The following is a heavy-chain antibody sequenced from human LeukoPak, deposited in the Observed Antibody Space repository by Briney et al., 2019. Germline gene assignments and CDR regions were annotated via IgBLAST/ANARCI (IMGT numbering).Heavy chain of an antibody. CDR2: IIAMFATV. V-gene: IGHV1-69*05. CDR3: ARNHDNTGYYDAYFDY. J-gene: IGHJ4*02. CDR1: GGTFSNYA. Sequence: SVKVSCKASGGTFSNYAINWVRQAPGQGLDWMGGIIAMFATVKYAQKFQGRVTITTDESTNTAYMELSGLRSEDTAVYYCARNHDNTGYYDAYFDYWGQGILVTVSS. D-gene: IGHD3-22*01.